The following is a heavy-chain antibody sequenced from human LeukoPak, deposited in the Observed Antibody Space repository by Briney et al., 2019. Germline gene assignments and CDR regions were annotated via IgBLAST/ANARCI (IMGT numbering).Heavy chain of an antibody. CDR1: GFTFSSYE. CDR2: ISSSGSTI. V-gene: IGHV3-48*03. D-gene: IGHD3-16*01. J-gene: IGHJ4*02. CDR3: ARDSTFGGVIG. Sequence: GGSLRLSCAASGFTFSSYEMNWVRQAPGKGLEWVSYISSSGSTIYYADSVKGRFTISRDNAKNSLYLQMNSLRAEDTAVYYCARDSTFGGVIGWGQGTLVTVSS.